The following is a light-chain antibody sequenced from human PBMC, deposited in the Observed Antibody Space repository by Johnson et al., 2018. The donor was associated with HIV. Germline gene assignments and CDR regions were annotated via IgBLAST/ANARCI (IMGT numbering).Light chain of an antibody. CDR3: GTWDTSLSAYV. Sequence: QPVLTQPPSVSAASGQKVDISCSGGSSNIEDNYVSWYQQLPHTAPRLLISDNNKRPSGIPDRFSGSKSGASATLDLTVLQTGDEADYYCGTWDTSLSAYVFGTGTKVTVL. CDR1: SSNIEDNY. J-gene: IGLJ1*01. V-gene: IGLV1-51*01. CDR2: DNN.